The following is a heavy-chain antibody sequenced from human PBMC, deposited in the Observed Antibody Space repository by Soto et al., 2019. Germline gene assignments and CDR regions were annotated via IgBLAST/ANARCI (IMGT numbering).Heavy chain of an antibody. CDR2: ISAYNGNT. J-gene: IGHJ4*02. Sequence: ASGKVSCKASGYTFTSYGISWVRQAPGQGLEWMGWISAYNGNTNYAQKLQGRVTMTTDTSTSTAYMELSSLRSEDTAMYFCARGPLVVLNYFDSWGQGTLVTVSS. V-gene: IGHV1-18*01. CDR3: ARGPLVVLNYFDS. CDR1: GYTFTSYG. D-gene: IGHD2-2*01.